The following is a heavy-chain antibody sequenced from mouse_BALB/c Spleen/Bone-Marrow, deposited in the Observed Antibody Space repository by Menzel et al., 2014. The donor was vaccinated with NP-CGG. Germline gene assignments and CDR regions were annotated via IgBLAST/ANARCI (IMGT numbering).Heavy chain of an antibody. CDR3: ARRNYCGSHCWYFDV. Sequence: QVQLQQSGAELVKPGASVKLSCKASGYTFTIYWMHWVKQRPGQGLECIGEIDPSDSDANYNQKFKGKATLTVDKSSTTAYMQLSSLTSEDTAVYDCARRNYCGSHCWYFDVWGAGTTVTVSS. J-gene: IGHJ1*01. V-gene: IGHV1-69*02. CDR1: GYTFTIYW. D-gene: IGHD1-1*01. CDR2: IDPSDSDA.